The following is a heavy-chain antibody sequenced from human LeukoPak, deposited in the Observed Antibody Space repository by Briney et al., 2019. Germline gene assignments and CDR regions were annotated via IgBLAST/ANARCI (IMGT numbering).Heavy chain of an antibody. V-gene: IGHV1-18*01. Sequence: GASLKVSCKTSGYTFISYGISWLRQAPGQGIEWMGWISANKGDTEYAQKLQGRVTMTTDTSTSTAYMELRSLRSDDTAVYYCARDRYYDILTGYLGEGWFNPWGQGTLVTVSS. CDR2: ISANKGDT. CDR1: GYTFISYG. CDR3: ARDRYYDILTGYLGEGWFNP. D-gene: IGHD3-9*01. J-gene: IGHJ5*02.